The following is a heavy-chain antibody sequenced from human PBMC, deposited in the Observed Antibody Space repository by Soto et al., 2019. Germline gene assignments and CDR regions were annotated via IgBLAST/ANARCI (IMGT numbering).Heavy chain of an antibody. V-gene: IGHV4-34*01. J-gene: IGHJ4*02. CDR2: INHSGST. Sequence: LSLTCTVSGGSIISYYWSWIRQPPGKGLEWIGEINHSGSTNYNPSLKSRVTISVDTSKNQFSLKLSSVTAADTAVYYCARGSGLSFGDQRSPFDYWGQGTLVTVSS. CDR3: ARGSGLSFGDQRSPFDY. D-gene: IGHD4-17*01. CDR1: GGSIISYY.